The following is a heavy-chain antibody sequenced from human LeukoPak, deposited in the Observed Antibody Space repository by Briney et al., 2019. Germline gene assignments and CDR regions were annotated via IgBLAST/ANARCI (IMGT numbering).Heavy chain of an antibody. Sequence: SETLSLTCAVYGGSFSGYYWSWIRQPPGKGLEWIGEINHSGSTNHNPSLKSRVTISVDTSKNQFSLKLSSVTAADTAVYYCARGSWGLDWFDPWGQGTLVTVSS. CDR3: ARGSWGLDWFDP. CDR1: GGSFSGYY. V-gene: IGHV4-34*01. D-gene: IGHD7-27*01. J-gene: IGHJ5*02. CDR2: INHSGST.